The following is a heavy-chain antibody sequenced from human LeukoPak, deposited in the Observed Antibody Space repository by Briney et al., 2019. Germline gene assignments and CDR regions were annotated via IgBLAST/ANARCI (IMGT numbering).Heavy chain of an antibody. V-gene: IGHV3-11*01. CDR1: GFTFSDYY. Sequence: GGSLRLSCAASGFTFSDYYMSWIRQAPGTGLEWVSYISSSGSTIYYADSVKGRFTFSRDNAKNSLYLQMNSLRAEDTAVYYCARDKYSSGWSPIDYWGQGTLVTVSS. D-gene: IGHD6-19*01. CDR2: ISSSGSTI. CDR3: ARDKYSSGWSPIDY. J-gene: IGHJ4*02.